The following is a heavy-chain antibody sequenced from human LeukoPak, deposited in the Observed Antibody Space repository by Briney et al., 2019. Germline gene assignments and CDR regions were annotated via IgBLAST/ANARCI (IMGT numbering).Heavy chain of an antibody. J-gene: IGHJ3*02. CDR2: IYPGDSDT. CDR1: GYSFTSYW. D-gene: IGHD3-10*01. CDR3: ARGWSTYCYGSGNRGGAFDI. V-gene: IGHV5-51*01. Sequence: GESLKISCKGSGYSFTSYWIGWVRQMPGKGLEWMGIIYPGDSDTRYSPSFQGQVTISADKSISTAYLQWSSLKASDTAMYYCARGWSTYCYGSGNRGGAFDIWGQGTMVTVSS.